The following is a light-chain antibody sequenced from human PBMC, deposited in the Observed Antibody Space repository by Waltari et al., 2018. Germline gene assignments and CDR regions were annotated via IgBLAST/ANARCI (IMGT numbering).Light chain of an antibody. CDR3: CSYRGGHSWV. CDR2: EVN. Sequence: QSALTLPASVSGSPGQSISISCTGTSNDIGSYIRVSWYQHHPGQAPKLLIYEVNTRPPGVSGRFSVSKSGNTASLTISGLQAEDEGDYYCCSYRGGHSWVFGGGAKLTVL. V-gene: IGLV2-23*02. J-gene: IGLJ3*02. CDR1: SNDIGSYIR.